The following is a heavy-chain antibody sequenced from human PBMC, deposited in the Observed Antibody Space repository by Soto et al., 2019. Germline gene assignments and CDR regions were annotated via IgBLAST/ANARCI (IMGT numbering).Heavy chain of an antibody. Sequence: GGSLRLSCAASGFTFSTYSITWVRQAPWKGLEWVSAISGSGGHTYQADSVKGRFTISRDNSKNTLYLQMNSLRAEDTAVYYCAKSPNCTTANCYRTFYEYWGQGILVTVSS. CDR1: GFTFSTYS. CDR3: AKSPNCTTANCYRTFYEY. D-gene: IGHD2-2*01. CDR2: ISGSGGHT. V-gene: IGHV3-23*01. J-gene: IGHJ4*02.